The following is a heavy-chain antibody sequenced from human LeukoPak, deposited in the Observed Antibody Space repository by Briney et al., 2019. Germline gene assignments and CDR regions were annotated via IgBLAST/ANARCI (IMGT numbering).Heavy chain of an antibody. Sequence: ASVKVSCKASGYTFTGYYIHWVRQAPGQGLEWMGWINPNSGVTNYAQKFQGRVTMTRDTSITTAYMELSRLRSDDTAVYYCASSGSYWLNFDYWGQGTLVTVSS. CDR2: INPNSGVT. CDR1: GYTFTGYY. V-gene: IGHV1-2*02. J-gene: IGHJ4*02. D-gene: IGHD1-26*01. CDR3: ASSGSYWLNFDY.